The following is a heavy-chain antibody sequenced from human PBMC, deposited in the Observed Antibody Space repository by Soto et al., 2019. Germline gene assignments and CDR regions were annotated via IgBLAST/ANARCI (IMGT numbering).Heavy chain of an antibody. Sequence: QVQLQQWGAGLLKPSETLSLTCAVYGGSFSGYYWSWIRQPPGKGLEWIGEINHSGNTNYNPSLKIRVTISVDTSKNQFSLKLSSVTAADTAVYYCARDTDKRYWGQGTLVTVSS. CDR3: ARDTDKRY. J-gene: IGHJ4*02. V-gene: IGHV4-34*01. D-gene: IGHD4-17*01. CDR2: INHSGNT. CDR1: GGSFSGYY.